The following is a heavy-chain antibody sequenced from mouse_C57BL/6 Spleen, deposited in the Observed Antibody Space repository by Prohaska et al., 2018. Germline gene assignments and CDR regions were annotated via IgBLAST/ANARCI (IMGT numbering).Heavy chain of an antibody. CDR3: ARRSDYDVYWYFDV. V-gene: IGHV1-82*01. CDR2: GDT. D-gene: IGHD2-4*01. Sequence: GDTNYNGKFKGKATLTADKSSSTAYMQLSSLTSEDSAVYFCARRSDYDVYWYFDVWGTGTTVTVSS. J-gene: IGHJ1*03.